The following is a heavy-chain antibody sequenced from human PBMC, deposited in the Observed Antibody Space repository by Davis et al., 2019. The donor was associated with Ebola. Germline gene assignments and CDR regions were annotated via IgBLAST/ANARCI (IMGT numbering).Heavy chain of an antibody. Sequence: GESLKISCAASGFTVSSNYMSWVRQAPGKGLEWVSAISGSGGSTYYADSVKGRFTISRDNSKNTLYLQMNSLRAEDTAVYYCASERITIFGGAPMDVWGQGTTVTVSS. CDR2: ISGSGGST. D-gene: IGHD3-3*01. CDR1: GFTVSSNY. CDR3: ASERITIFGGAPMDV. J-gene: IGHJ6*02. V-gene: IGHV3-23*01.